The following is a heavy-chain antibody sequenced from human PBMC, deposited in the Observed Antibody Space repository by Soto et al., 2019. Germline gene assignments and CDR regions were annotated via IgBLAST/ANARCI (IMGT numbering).Heavy chain of an antibody. CDR1: GFTFSSYA. D-gene: IGHD5-12*01. CDR3: VKCTDGYNRPSDY. J-gene: IGHJ4*02. Sequence: GGSLRLSCAASGFTFSSYAMSWVRQAPGKGLEWVSAISGSGGSTYYADSVKGRFTISRDNSRNTLYLQMNSLRAEDTAVYYWVKCTDGYNRPSDYWGQXTLVTVSS. V-gene: IGHV3-23*01. CDR2: ISGSGGST.